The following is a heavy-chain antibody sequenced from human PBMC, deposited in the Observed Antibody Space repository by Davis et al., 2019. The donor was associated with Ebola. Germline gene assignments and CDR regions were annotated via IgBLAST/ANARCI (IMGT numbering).Heavy chain of an antibody. J-gene: IGHJ5*01. CDR3: TRDVPHNWFDS. CDR1: GFTLRSYW. CDR2: IGSDESDT. Sequence: GESLKISCTASGFTLRSYWMHWVRQVQGKGLMWVSRIGSDESDTVYADSVKGRFTISRDDAKNTLYLQMNSLRVEDTAIYYCTRDVPHNWFDSWGQGTLVSVSS. V-gene: IGHV3-74*01.